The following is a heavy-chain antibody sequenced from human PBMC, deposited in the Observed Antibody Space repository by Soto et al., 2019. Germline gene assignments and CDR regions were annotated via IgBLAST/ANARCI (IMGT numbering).Heavy chain of an antibody. Sequence: GVLRLSCAASGFTFSSYAMSWVRQAPGKGLEWVSAISGSGGSTYYADSVKGRFTISRDNSKNTLYLQMNSLRAEDTAVYYCAKAITVTIFGVVINYYGMDVWGQGTTVTVSS. D-gene: IGHD3-3*01. J-gene: IGHJ6*02. CDR3: AKAITVTIFGVVINYYGMDV. V-gene: IGHV3-23*01. CDR2: ISGSGGST. CDR1: GFTFSSYA.